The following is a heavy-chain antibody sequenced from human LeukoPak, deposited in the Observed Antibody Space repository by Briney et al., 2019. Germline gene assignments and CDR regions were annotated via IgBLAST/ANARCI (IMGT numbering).Heavy chain of an antibody. CDR3: ARGPLFGEFKGFDP. Sequence: PGGSLRLSCAASGFTFSSYWMSWVRQAPGKGLEWVANIKQDGSEKYYVDSVKGRFTISRDNAKKSLYLQMNSLRAEDTALYHCARGPLFGEFKGFDPWGQGTLVTVSS. V-gene: IGHV3-7*03. CDR2: IKQDGSEK. J-gene: IGHJ5*02. D-gene: IGHD3-10*01. CDR1: GFTFSSYW.